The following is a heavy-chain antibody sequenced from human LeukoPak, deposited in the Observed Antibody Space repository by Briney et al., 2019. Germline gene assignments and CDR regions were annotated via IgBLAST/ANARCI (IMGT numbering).Heavy chain of an antibody. CDR3: ARDPLVTTVTTPGY. CDR1: GFSVRDFW. V-gene: IGHV3-7*03. CDR2: IKEDRTAA. D-gene: IGHD4-17*01. Sequence: GGSLRLSCAASGFSVRDFWMAWVRQAPGKGLEWVAHIKEDRTAAYYVESVKSRFSISKDDGKHSLHLQMNSLRVEDTAVYYCARDPLVTTVTTPGYWGQGTLVTVSS. J-gene: IGHJ4*02.